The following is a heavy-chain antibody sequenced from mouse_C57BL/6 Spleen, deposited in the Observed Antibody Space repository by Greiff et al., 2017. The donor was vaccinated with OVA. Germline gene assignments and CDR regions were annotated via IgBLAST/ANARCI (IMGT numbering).Heavy chain of an antibody. CDR2: IYPGDGDT. CDR3: ARAYYSDYWWYFDV. V-gene: IGHV1-82*01. Sequence: VKLQESGPELVKPGASVKISCKASGYAFSSSWMNWVKQRPGKGLEWIGRIYPGDGDTNYNGKFKGKATLTADKSSSTAYMQLSSLTSEDSAVYFCARAYYSDYWWYFDVWGTGTTVTVSS. D-gene: IGHD2-5*01. J-gene: IGHJ1*03. CDR1: GYAFSSSW.